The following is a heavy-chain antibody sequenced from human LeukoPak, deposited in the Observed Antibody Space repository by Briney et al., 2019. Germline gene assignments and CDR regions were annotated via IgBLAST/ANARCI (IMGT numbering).Heavy chain of an antibody. Sequence: GGSLRLSCAASGFTSTSYGMHWIRQAPGKGLEWVAFIRYDGTNKYYADSVKGRFTISRDNSKNALSLQMNSLRVEDTAVYYCAKDLHYYGSGYGGDYWGQGTLVTVSS. CDR3: AKDLHYYGSGYGGDY. V-gene: IGHV3-30*02. CDR1: GFTSTSYG. CDR2: IRYDGTNK. J-gene: IGHJ4*02. D-gene: IGHD3-10*01.